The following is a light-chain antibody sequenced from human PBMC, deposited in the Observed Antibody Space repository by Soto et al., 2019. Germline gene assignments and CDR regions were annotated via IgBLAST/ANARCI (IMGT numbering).Light chain of an antibody. V-gene: IGKV3-15*01. CDR1: QSVSSN. CDR3: QQYGSSPIT. J-gene: IGKJ5*01. CDR2: GAS. Sequence: EIVMTQSPGTLSVSPGERATLSCRASQSVSSNLAWYQQKTGQAPRLLIYGASTRATGIPARFSGSGSGTEFTLTISSLQSEDFAVYYCQQYGSSPITFGQGTRLEIK.